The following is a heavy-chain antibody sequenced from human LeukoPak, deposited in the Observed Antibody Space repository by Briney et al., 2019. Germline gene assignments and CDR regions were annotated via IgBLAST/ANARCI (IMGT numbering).Heavy chain of an antibody. Sequence: PSETLSLTCTVSGGSISSYYWSWIRQPPGKGLERIGYIYYSGSTNYNPSLKSRVTISVDTSKNQFSLKLSSVTAADTAVYYCARTTQVEWLHFDYWGQGTLVTVSS. J-gene: IGHJ4*02. CDR2: IYYSGST. V-gene: IGHV4-59*01. CDR3: ARTTQVEWLHFDY. CDR1: GGSISSYY. D-gene: IGHD3-3*01.